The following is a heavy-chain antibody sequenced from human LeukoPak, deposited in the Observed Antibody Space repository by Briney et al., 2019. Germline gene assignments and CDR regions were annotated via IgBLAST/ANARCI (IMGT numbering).Heavy chain of an antibody. Sequence: GGSLRLSCAASGFTFRTYGMHWARQAPGKGLEWVAVISYDGSDKYYADSVKGRFTISRDNSMNTLHLQMNSLRAEDTAVYYCAKDYNYGYGYYFDYWGQGTLVTVSS. D-gene: IGHD3-10*01. CDR3: AKDYNYGYGYYFDY. CDR1: GFTFRTYG. V-gene: IGHV3-30*18. CDR2: ISYDGSDK. J-gene: IGHJ4*02.